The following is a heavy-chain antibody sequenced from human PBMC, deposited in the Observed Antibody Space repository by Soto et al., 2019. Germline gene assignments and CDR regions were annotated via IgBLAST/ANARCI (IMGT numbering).Heavy chain of an antibody. Sequence: SVKVACKASGLTFSSSTLTWVRQVPGQGPEWMGGIIPFFSSVNYAQKFQDRVTITADVSTSTTYMELRSLRSEDTAVYYCARGHQYGGNSDAFEFWGQGTVVTVSS. V-gene: IGHV1-69*13. J-gene: IGHJ3*01. D-gene: IGHD2-21*02. CDR2: IIPFFSSV. CDR1: GLTFSSST. CDR3: ARGHQYGGNSDAFEF.